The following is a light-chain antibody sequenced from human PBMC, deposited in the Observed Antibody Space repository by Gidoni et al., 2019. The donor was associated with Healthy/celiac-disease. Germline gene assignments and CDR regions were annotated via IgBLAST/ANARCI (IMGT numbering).Light chain of an antibody. J-gene: IGKJ1*01. Sequence: DIQMTQSPSSLSASVGDRVTITCRASQSISSYLNWYQQKPGTAPKLLIYAASSLQSGVPSRFSGSGSGTDFTLTISSLQPEDFATYYCQQSYSTSWTFXXXTKVEIK. CDR3: QQSYSTSWT. CDR2: AAS. V-gene: IGKV1-39*01. CDR1: QSISSY.